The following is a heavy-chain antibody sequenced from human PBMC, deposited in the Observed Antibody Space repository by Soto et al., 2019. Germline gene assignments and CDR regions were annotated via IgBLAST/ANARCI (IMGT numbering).Heavy chain of an antibody. CDR2: IDPSDSYT. D-gene: IGHD3-16*01. Sequence: PGESLKISCKGSGYSFISYWISWVRQMPGKGLEWMGRIDPSDSYTNYSPSFQGHVTISADKSISTAYLQWSSLKASDTAMYYCASHSEGCYVGYYYEMDIWGQGTTVTVSS. CDR3: ASHSEGCYVGYYYEMDI. J-gene: IGHJ6*02. V-gene: IGHV5-10-1*01. CDR1: GYSFISYW.